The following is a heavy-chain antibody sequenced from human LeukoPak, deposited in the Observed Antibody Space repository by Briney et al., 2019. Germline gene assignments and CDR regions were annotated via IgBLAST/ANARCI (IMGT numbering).Heavy chain of an antibody. J-gene: IGHJ3*01. CDR3: AKGGRWDYYDSSH. CDR2: ISGRGGDT. CDR1: GFTFNNYA. Sequence: GGSLRLSCAASGFTFNNYAMTWVRQAPGKGLEWVSGISGRGGDTYYADSVKGRFTISSDNSKNTLYLQLNSLRADDTAVYYCAKGGRWDYYDSSHWGQGTVVTVSS. V-gene: IGHV3-23*01. D-gene: IGHD3-22*01.